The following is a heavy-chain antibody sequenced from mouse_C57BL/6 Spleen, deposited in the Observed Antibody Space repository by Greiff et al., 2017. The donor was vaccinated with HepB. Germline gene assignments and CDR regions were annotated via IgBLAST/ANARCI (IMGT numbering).Heavy chain of an antibody. D-gene: IGHD2-3*01. CDR2: IYPGSGST. Sequence: VQLRQPGAELVKPGASVKMSCKASGYTFTSYWITWVKQRPGQGLEWIGDIYPGSGSTNYNEKFKSKATLTVDTSSSTAYMQLSSLTSEDSAVYYCARTGWLLRRSAMDYWGQGTSVTVSS. J-gene: IGHJ4*01. CDR3: ARTGWLLRRSAMDY. CDR1: GYTFTSYW. V-gene: IGHV1-55*01.